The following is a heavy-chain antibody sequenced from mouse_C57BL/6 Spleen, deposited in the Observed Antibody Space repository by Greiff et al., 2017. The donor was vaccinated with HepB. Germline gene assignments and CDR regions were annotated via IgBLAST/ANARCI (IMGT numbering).Heavy chain of an antibody. CDR1: GYTFTDYY. CDR3: ARSGSNLPFAY. CDR2: INPYNGGT. V-gene: IGHV1-19*01. J-gene: IGHJ3*01. Sequence: EVQLQQSGPVLVKPGASVKMSCKASGYTFTDYYMNWVKQSHGKSLEWIGVINPYNGGTSYNQKFKGKATLTVDKSSSTAYMELNSLTSEDSAVYYCARSGSNLPFAYWGQGTLVTVSA. D-gene: IGHD2-5*01.